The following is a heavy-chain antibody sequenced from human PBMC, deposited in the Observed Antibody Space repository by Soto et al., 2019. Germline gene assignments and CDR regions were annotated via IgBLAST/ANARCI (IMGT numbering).Heavy chain of an antibody. CDR3: AKGTYSKGFDP. Sequence: EVQLLESGGGLVQPGGSLRLSCAASGFTFSSYAMSWVRQAPGKGLEWVSVISSGGDNTYYADSVKGRFTISRDNSKNTLYLRVNSLRAEDTAVYYCAKGTYSKGFDPWGQGTLVTVSS. D-gene: IGHD4-4*01. CDR1: GFTFSSYA. CDR2: ISSGGDNT. V-gene: IGHV3-23*01. J-gene: IGHJ5*02.